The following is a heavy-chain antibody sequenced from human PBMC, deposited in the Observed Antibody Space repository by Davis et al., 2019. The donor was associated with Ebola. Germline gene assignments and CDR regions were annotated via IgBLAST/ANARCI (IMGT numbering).Heavy chain of an antibody. CDR3: GKDLTPGGMDV. V-gene: IGHV3-9*01. J-gene: IGHJ6*02. CDR2: VSWNSDGV. D-gene: IGHD3-16*01. CDR1: GVSLHDHA. Sequence: PGGSLRLSCVASGVSLHDHAMPWVRQAPGKGLEWVAAVSWNSDGVGYADSVKGRFTVSRDNAKNSLYLQMNSLRVEDTAFYYCGKDLTPGGMDVWGQGTTVTVSS.